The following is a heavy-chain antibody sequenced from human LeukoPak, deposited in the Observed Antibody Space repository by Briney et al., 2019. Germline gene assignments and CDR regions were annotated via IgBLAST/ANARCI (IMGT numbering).Heavy chain of an antibody. J-gene: IGHJ6*03. V-gene: IGHV1-69*13. D-gene: IGHD5-12*01. CDR3: AIAPHKWLRFEYYYYYYMDV. CDR2: IIPIFGTA. Sequence: GASVKVSCKASGGTFSSYAISWVRQAPGQGLEWMGGIIPIFGTANYAQKFQGRVTITADESTSTAYMELSSLRSEDTAVYYCAIAPHKWLRFEYYYYYYMDVWGKGTTVTVSS. CDR1: GGTFSSYA.